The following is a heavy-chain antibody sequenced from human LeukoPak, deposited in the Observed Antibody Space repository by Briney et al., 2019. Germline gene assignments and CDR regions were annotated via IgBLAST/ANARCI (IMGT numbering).Heavy chain of an antibody. CDR1: GGSISSGSYY. D-gene: IGHD3-22*01. CDR2: IYTSGST. V-gene: IGHV4-61*02. CDR3: ARQSSGYYYGWFDP. J-gene: IGHJ5*02. Sequence: PSQTLSLTCTVSGGSISSGSYYWSWIRQPAGKGLEWIGRIYTSGSTNYNPSLKSRVTISVDTSKNQFSLKLSSVTAADTAVYYCARQSSGYYYGWFDPWGQGTLVTVSS.